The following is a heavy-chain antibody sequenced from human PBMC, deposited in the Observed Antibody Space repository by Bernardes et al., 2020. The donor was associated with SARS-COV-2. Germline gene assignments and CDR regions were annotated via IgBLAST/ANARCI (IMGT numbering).Heavy chain of an antibody. Sequence: SMEVCWEASVYTLSSYVISWVRQNPGQGLEWMGWISAYNGNTNYAQKLQGRVTMTTDTSTSTAYMELRRLRSDDKAVYYCARSRVVAERKGYGMDGWGQGTTVTVSS. CDR3: ARSRVVAERKGYGMDG. J-gene: IGHJ6*02. CDR1: VYTLSSYV. CDR2: ISAYNGNT. D-gene: IGHD2-15*01. V-gene: IGHV1-18*01.